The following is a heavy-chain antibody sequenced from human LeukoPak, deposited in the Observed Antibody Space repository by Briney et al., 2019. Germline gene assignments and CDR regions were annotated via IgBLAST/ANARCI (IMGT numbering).Heavy chain of an antibody. V-gene: IGHV3-23*01. Sequence: GGSLRLSCAASGFTFSSYAMSWVRQAPGKGLEWVSAISGSGGSTYYADSVKGRFTISRDNSKSTLYLQMNSLRAEDTAVYYCACTAATTVIGRYYFDYWGQGTLVTVSS. CDR3: ACTAATTVIGRYYFDY. CDR2: ISGSGGST. D-gene: IGHD4-11*01. CDR1: GFTFSSYA. J-gene: IGHJ4*02.